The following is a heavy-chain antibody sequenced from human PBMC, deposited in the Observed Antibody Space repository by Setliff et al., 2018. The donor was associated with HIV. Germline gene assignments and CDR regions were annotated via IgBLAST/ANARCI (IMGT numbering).Heavy chain of an antibody. CDR1: GFTFSSYA. J-gene: IGHJ4*02. CDR3: AKDVGFYSGYDSPDYFDY. Sequence: GGSLRLSCAASGFTFSSYAMSWVRQAPGKGLEWVSAISGSGGSTYYADSVKGRFTISRDNSKNTLYLQMNSLRAEDTAVYYCAKDVGFYSGYDSPDYFDYWGQGTLVTVSS. CDR2: ISGSGGST. D-gene: IGHD5-12*01. V-gene: IGHV3-23*01.